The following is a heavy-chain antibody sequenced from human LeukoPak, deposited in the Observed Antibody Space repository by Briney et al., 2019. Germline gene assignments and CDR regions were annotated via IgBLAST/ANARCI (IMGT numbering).Heavy chain of an antibody. J-gene: IGHJ4*02. CDR3: ARVPSTNYYDSSGYWGYFDY. V-gene: IGHV4-38-2*02. D-gene: IGHD3-22*01. CDR2: IYHTGST. Sequence: PSETLSLTCTVSGYSISSGYYWGWIRQPPGMGPEWIGSIYHTGSTYYNPSLKSRVTISVDTSKNQFSLKLSSVTAADTAVYYCARVPSTNYYDSSGYWGYFDYWGQGTLVTVSS. CDR1: GYSISSGYY.